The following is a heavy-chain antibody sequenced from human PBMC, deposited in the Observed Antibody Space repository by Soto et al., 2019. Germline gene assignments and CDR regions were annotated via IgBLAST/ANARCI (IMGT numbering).Heavy chain of an antibody. D-gene: IGHD3-10*01. J-gene: IGHJ4*02. Sequence: EVQLLESGGGLVQPGGSLRLSCAVSGFTFSAYAMNWVRQAPGKGLEWVSVLSNSGDSTLYADSVKGRVIIARDNSKNTLHLQMDSLRGEEAAIYYCVKASGERYPGSRVFDYWGQGTRVTVSS. V-gene: IGHV3-23*01. CDR2: LSNSGDST. CDR3: VKASGERYPGSRVFDY. CDR1: GFTFSAYA.